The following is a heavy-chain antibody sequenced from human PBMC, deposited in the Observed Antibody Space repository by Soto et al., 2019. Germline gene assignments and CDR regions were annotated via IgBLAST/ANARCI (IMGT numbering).Heavy chain of an antibody. CDR2: ISYDENNR. CDR1: GFTFRSYN. V-gene: IGHV3-30-3*01. Sequence: GGSLRLSCAASGFTFRSYNMHWVRQAPGKGLEWVAVISYDENNRYYTDSVKGRFTISRDNSKNTLYLQVNSLRAEDTAVYYCARDHYYGMDVWGQGTTVTVS. J-gene: IGHJ6*02. CDR3: ARDHYYGMDV.